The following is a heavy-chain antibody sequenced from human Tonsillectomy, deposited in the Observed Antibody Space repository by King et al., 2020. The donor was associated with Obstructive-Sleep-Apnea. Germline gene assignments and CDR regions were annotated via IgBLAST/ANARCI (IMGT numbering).Heavy chain of an antibody. D-gene: IGHD3-10*01. J-gene: IGHJ4*02. CDR3: ARDFGRTAFDY. V-gene: IGHV3-74*01. Sequence: VQLVESGGGVVQPGGSLRLSCAASGFTFSSYWMHLVRQAPGKGLVWVSRINSDGYSPSNADSVKVRLTISRDNAKNTLYLQLNSLRAEDTAVYYCARDFGRTAFDYWGQGTLVTVSS. CDR2: INSDGYSP. CDR1: GFTFSSYW.